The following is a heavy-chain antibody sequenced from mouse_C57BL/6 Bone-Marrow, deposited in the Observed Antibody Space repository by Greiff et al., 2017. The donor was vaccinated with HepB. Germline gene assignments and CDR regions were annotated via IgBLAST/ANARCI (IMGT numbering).Heavy chain of an antibody. Sequence: VKLQESGAELARPGASVKLSCKASGYTFTSYGISWVKQRTGQGLEWIGEIYPRSGNTYYNEKFKGKATLTADKSSRTAYMELRSLTSEDSAVYFCAREGPWFAYWGQGTLVTVSA. CDR1: GYTFTSYG. CDR2: IYPRSGNT. V-gene: IGHV1-81*01. J-gene: IGHJ3*01. CDR3: AREGPWFAY.